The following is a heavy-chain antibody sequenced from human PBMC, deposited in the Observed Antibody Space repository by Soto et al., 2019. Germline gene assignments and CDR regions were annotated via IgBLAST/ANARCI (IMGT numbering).Heavy chain of an antibody. CDR3: VRRVASGHRSWFDP. CDR2: MNPTTGNI. J-gene: IGHJ5*02. Sequence: QVELVQSGAEVKKPGASVKVSCQASEDTFTHYDINWVRQATGQGLEWMGWMNPTTGNIDYAHKFQGRVTMTRDTSTRTVYMELSSLRSDDTAVYYCVRRVASGHRSWFDPWGHGTLVTVSS. D-gene: IGHD2-21*01. V-gene: IGHV1-8*01. CDR1: EDTFTHYD.